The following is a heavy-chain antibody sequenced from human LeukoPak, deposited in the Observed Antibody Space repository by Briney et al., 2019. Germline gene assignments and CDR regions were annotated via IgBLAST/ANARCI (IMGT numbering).Heavy chain of an antibody. CDR3: AKYGDYGDY. V-gene: IGHV3-23*01. CDR1: GFTFSSYA. CDR2: ISGSGGNT. Sequence: GGSLRLSCAASGFTFSSYAMSWVRQAPGKGLEWVSSISGSGGNTFYADSVKGRFTISRDNSKNTLYLQMNSLRAEDTAVYYCAKYGDYGDYWGQGTLVTVSS. D-gene: IGHD4-17*01. J-gene: IGHJ4*02.